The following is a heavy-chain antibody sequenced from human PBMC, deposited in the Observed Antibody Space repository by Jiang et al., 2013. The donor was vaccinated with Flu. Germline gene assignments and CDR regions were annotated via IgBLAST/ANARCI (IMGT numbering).Heavy chain of an antibody. CDR1: GYSLTSYY. CDR3: TRRSYASGFDI. V-gene: IGHV1-46*01. J-gene: IGHJ3*02. D-gene: IGHD3-16*01. CDR2: INPSAGGT. Sequence: GAEVKKPGASVKVSCKASGYSLTSYYLHWVRLAPGQGLEWMGIINPSAGGTSYAQKFQGRVTMTRDTSTSTVYMELSSLRAEDTAVYYCTRRSYASGFDIWGQGTMVTVSS.